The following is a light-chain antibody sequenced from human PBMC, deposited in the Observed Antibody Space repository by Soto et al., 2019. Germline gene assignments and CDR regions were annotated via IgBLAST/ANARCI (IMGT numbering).Light chain of an antibody. V-gene: IGLV2-14*03. CDR3: SSYTSRNTEV. Sequence: QSALTQPASVSGSPGQSITISCTGTSSDIGDYNYVSWYQHHPGKAPKLIIYDVSTRPSGVSDRFSASKSGNTASLTISELQADDEADYYCSSYTSRNTEVFGTGTKLTVL. CDR1: SSDIGDYNY. CDR2: DVS. J-gene: IGLJ3*02.